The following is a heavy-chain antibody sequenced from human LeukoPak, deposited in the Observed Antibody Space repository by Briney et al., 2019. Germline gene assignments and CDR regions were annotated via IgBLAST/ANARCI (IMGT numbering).Heavy chain of an antibody. V-gene: IGHV4-34*01. Sequence: SETLSLTCAVYGGSFSGYYWSWIRQPPGKGLEWIGEINHSGSTNYNPSLKSRVTISVDTSKNQFSLKLSSVTAADTAVYYCASMAVGYFDYWGQGTLVTVSS. D-gene: IGHD1-26*01. CDR1: GGSFSGYY. J-gene: IGHJ4*02. CDR2: INHSGST. CDR3: ASMAVGYFDY.